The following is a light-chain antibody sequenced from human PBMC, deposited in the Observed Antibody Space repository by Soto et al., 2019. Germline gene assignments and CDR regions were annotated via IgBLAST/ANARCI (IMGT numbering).Light chain of an antibody. CDR2: GAS. CDR1: ESVSSN. V-gene: IGKV3-15*01. CDR3: QQYNNWLT. J-gene: IGKJ4*01. Sequence: EIGMTQSPATLSVSPGERATLSCRASESVSSNLAWYQQKPGQAPRLLIYGASTRATGIPARFSGSGSGKEFTLTISSLQSEDFALYYCQQYNNWLTFGGGTKVEIK.